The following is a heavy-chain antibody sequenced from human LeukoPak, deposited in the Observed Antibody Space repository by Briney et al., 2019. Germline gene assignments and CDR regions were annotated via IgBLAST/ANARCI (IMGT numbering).Heavy chain of an antibody. V-gene: IGHV3-NL1*01. J-gene: IGHJ4*02. CDR3: ARRTVTEYYFDY. Sequence: GGSLRLSCVASGFTFSSYSLNWVRQAPGKGLEWVSVISGSGGSTYYADSVKGRFTISRDNPKNTLYLQMNSLRPEDTAVYYCARRTVTEYYFDYWGQGTLVTVSS. D-gene: IGHD4-17*01. CDR2: ISGSGGST. CDR1: GFTFSSYS.